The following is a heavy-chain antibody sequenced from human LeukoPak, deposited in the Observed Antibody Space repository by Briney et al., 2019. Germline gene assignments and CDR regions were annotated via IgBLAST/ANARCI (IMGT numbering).Heavy chain of an antibody. CDR3: ARGPAGSSWYKSGFDP. D-gene: IGHD6-13*01. Sequence: GASVKVSCKASGYTFTANYMHWVRQAPGQGLEWMGWINPNSGVTNYAQKFQGRVTMTSDTSISTAYMDLNRLRSDDTAVYYCARGPAGSSWYKSGFDPWGQGTLVTVSS. V-gene: IGHV1-2*02. CDR1: GYTFTANY. CDR2: INPNSGVT. J-gene: IGHJ5*02.